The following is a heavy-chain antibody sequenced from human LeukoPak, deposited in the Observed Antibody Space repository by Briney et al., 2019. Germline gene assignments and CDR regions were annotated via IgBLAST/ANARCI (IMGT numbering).Heavy chain of an antibody. CDR1: GFTFSSYG. Sequence: GGSLRLSCAASGFTFSSYGMHWVRQAPGKGLEWVAFIRYDESNQYYADSVKGRFTISRDNSKSTLHVQMNSLKVEDTAVYYCAKGYGGSHFDYWGQGALVAVSS. J-gene: IGHJ4*02. D-gene: IGHD4-23*01. CDR2: IRYDESNQ. CDR3: AKGYGGSHFDY. V-gene: IGHV3-30*02.